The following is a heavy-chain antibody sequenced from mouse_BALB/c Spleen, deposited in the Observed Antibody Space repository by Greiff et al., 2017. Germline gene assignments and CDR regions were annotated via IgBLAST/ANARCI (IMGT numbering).Heavy chain of an antibody. J-gene: IGHJ4*01. CDR3: ARFDHYAMGC. Sequence: QVQLQQSGAELVRPGTSVKVSCKASGYAFTNYLIEWVKQRPGQGLEWIGVINPGSGGTNYNEKFKGKATLTADKSSSTAYMQLSSLTSDDSAVYFCARFDHYAMGCWGQRTSGTGSS. V-gene: IGHV1-54*01. CDR1: GYAFTNYL. CDR2: INPGSGGT.